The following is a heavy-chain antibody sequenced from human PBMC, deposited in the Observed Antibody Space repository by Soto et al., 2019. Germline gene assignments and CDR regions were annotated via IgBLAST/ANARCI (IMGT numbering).Heavy chain of an antibody. D-gene: IGHD6-6*01. CDR2: ISYSGST. CDR1: GGSISSGGYY. V-gene: IGHV4-31*03. J-gene: IGHJ6*02. CDR3: ARGGVSTSSSFYYYGMDV. Sequence: SETLSLTCTVSGGSISSGGYYWSWIRQLPGKGLEWIGYISYSGSTYYNPSLKSRVTISVDTSKNQFSLKLSSVTAADTAVYYCARGGVSTSSSFYYYGMDVWGQGTKVTVSS.